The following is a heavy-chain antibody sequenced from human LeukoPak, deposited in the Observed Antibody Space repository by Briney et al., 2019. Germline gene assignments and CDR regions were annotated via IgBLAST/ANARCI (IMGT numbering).Heavy chain of an antibody. CDR1: GFTFSSYG. V-gene: IGHV3-30*18. D-gene: IGHD4-17*01. CDR3: AKGEVTTYYFDY. Sequence: PGGSLRLSCAASGFTFSSYGMHWVRQAPGKGLEWVAVISYDGSNKYYADSVKGRFTISRDNSKNTLYLQMNSLRAKDTAVYYCAKGEVTTYYFDYWGQGTLVTVSS. CDR2: ISYDGSNK. J-gene: IGHJ4*02.